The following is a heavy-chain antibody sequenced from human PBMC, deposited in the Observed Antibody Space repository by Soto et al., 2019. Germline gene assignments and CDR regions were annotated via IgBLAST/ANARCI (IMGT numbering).Heavy chain of an antibody. V-gene: IGHV3-15*01. J-gene: IGHJ4*02. CDR1: GFTFNYAW. Sequence: PGGSLRLSCVVSGFTFNYAWMTWVRQAPGKGLEWVGRIKSNVDGETTDYAAPVKGRFTISRDDSKNTLYLQMNSLRTEDTAVYFCTTDSPLTMVRGVVIPGHWGQGTLVTVS. CDR3: TTDSPLTMVRGVVIPGH. CDR2: IKSNVDGETT. D-gene: IGHD3-10*01.